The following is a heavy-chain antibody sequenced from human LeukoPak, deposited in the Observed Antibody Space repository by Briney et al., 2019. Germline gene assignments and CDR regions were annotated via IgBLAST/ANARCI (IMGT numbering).Heavy chain of an antibody. D-gene: IGHD3-16*01. CDR3: AKDGGQGADY. V-gene: IGHV3-48*01. J-gene: IGHJ4*02. CDR1: GFTFSSYN. CDR2: ISSSSSTI. Sequence: GGSLRLSCAASGFTFSSYNMNWVRQAPGKGLEWVSYISSSSSTIYYADSVKGRFTISRDNSKNTLYLQMNSLRAEDMAVYYCAKDGGQGADYWGQGTLVSVSS.